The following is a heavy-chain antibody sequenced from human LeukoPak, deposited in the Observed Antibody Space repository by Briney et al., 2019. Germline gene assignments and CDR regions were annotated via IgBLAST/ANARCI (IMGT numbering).Heavy chain of an antibody. Sequence: SETLSLTCTVSGGSISSYYWSWIRQPPGKGLEWIGYIYYSGSTNYNPSLKGRVTISVDTSKNQFSLKLSSVTAADTAVYYCARGLAAGEFDYWGQGTLVTVSS. J-gene: IGHJ4*02. CDR2: IYYSGST. V-gene: IGHV4-59*01. CDR3: ARGLAAGEFDY. D-gene: IGHD3-9*01. CDR1: GGSISSYY.